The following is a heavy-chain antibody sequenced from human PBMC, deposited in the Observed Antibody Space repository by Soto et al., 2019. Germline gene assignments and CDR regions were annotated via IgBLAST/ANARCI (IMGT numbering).Heavy chain of an antibody. Sequence: QVTLKESGPVLVKPTETLTLTCTVSGFSLSNARMGVSWIRQPPGKALEWLAHIFSNDEKSYSTSLKSRLTISKHTSKSQVALTMTNMDPVDTATYYCARKYPGGAFDIWGQGTMVTVSS. CDR3: ARKYPGGAFDI. CDR2: IFSNDEK. J-gene: IGHJ3*02. CDR1: GFSLSNARMG. V-gene: IGHV2-26*01. D-gene: IGHD2-15*01.